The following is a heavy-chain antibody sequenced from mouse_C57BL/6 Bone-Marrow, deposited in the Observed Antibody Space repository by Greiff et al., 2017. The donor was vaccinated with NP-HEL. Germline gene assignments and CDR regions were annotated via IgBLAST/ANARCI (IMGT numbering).Heavy chain of an antibody. CDR1: GFTFSDYG. J-gene: IGHJ4*01. CDR3: ARYYYSNLYYAMDY. V-gene: IGHV5-15*01. CDR2: ISNLAYSI. D-gene: IGHD2-5*01. Sequence: EVQGVESGGGLVQPGGSLKLSCAASGFTFSDYGMAWVRQAPRKGPEWVAFISNLAYSIYYADTVTGRFTISRENAKNTLYLEMSSLRSEDTAMYYCARYYYSNLYYAMDYWGQGTSVTVSS.